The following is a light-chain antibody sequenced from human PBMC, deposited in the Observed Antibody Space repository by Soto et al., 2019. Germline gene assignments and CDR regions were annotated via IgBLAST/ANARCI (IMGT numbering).Light chain of an antibody. CDR2: KAS. Sequence: DIPMTQSPSTLSASVGDPVTLTCRARQHITRWLAWYQQSPGQAPNLLIHKASSLAGGVPSRFTGSSSGTEFTLTISSLQPDDIATYFCRQYNGYPLTVGGGTKVEI. CDR3: RQYNGYPLT. V-gene: IGKV1-5*03. J-gene: IGKJ4*02. CDR1: QHITRW.